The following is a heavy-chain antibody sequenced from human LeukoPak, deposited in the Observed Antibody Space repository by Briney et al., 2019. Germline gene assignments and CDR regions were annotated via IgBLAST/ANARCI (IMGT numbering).Heavy chain of an antibody. Sequence: GGSLRLSCAASGFTFSNYVMHWVRQAPGKGLEYVSAISYNGGSTYYADSVKGRFTISRDNAKNSLYLQMNSLRVEDTAVYYCARAHNWKYGTFDYWGQGTLVTVSS. D-gene: IGHD1-7*01. V-gene: IGHV3-64*02. J-gene: IGHJ4*02. CDR1: GFTFSNYV. CDR3: ARAHNWKYGTFDY. CDR2: ISYNGGST.